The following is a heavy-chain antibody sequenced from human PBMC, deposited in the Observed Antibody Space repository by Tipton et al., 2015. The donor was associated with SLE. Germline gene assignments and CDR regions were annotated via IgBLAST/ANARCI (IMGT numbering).Heavy chain of an antibody. D-gene: IGHD1-26*01. V-gene: IGHV4-61*02. CDR2: IYPRGST. Sequence: TLSLTCTVSGGSISSGSYYWSWIRQSAGEGLEWIGRIYPRGSTNYNLSLKSRVAISLDTSKNQISLRLTPVTAADTAVYYCARGPSSSETYYTWFDSWGQGTLVTVSS. CDR3: ARGPSSSETYYTWFDS. J-gene: IGHJ5*01. CDR1: GGSISSGSYY.